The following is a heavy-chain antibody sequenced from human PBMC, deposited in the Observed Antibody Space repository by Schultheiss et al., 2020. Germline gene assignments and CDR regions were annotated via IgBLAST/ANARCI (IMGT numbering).Heavy chain of an antibody. Sequence: GGSLRLSCAASGFTFSSYAMSWVRQAPGKGLEWVAVIWYDGSNKYYADSVKGRFTISRDNAKNTLYLQMNSLRAEDTAVYYCAKPRLGELSLLNWGQGTLFTVSS. J-gene: IGHJ4*02. V-gene: IGHV3-33*03. D-gene: IGHD3-16*02. CDR3: AKPRLGELSLLN. CDR2: IWYDGSNK. CDR1: GFTFSSYA.